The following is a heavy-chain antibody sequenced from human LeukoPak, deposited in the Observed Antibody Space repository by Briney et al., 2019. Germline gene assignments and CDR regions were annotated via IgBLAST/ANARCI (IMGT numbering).Heavy chain of an antibody. V-gene: IGHV3-74*01. CDR2: VNEDGSRT. Sequence: GGSLRLSCAGSGFTFSKFWVHWVRHAPGKGLVWVSRVNEDGSRTDYADFVQGRFNISRDNAKNRLYLQMNSLTVEDTAVYYCARSMSGRYDFWGQGTLVTVSS. CDR1: GFTFSKFW. J-gene: IGHJ4*02. CDR3: ARSMSGRYDF. D-gene: IGHD1-26*01.